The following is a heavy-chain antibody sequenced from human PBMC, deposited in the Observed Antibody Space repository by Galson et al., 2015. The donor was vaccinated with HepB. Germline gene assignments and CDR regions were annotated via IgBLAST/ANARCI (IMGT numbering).Heavy chain of an antibody. J-gene: IGHJ3*02. D-gene: IGHD5-18*01. V-gene: IGHV3-33*01. Sequence: SLRLSCAASGFTFSSYGMHWVRQAPGKGLEWVAVIWYDGSNKYYADSVKGRFTISRDNSKNTLYLQMNSLRAEDTAVYYCARVRGLVRGYSYGQYHRSAFDIWGQGTMVTVSS. CDR2: IWYDGSNK. CDR1: GFTFSSYG. CDR3: ARVRGLVRGYSYGQYHRSAFDI.